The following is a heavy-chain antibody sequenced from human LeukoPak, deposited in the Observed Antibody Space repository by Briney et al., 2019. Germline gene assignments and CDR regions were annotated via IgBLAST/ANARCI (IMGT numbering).Heavy chain of an antibody. CDR3: ARSLTIFGVAHPIPDY. D-gene: IGHD3-3*01. CDR2: ISSSSSTI. CDR1: GFTFSSYS. J-gene: IGHJ4*02. V-gene: IGHV3-48*01. Sequence: QSGGSLRLSCAASGFTFSSYSMNWVRQAPGKGLEWVSYISSSSSTIYYADSVKGRFTISRDNAKNSLYLQMNSLRAEDTAVYYCARSLTIFGVAHPIPDYWGQGTLVTVSS.